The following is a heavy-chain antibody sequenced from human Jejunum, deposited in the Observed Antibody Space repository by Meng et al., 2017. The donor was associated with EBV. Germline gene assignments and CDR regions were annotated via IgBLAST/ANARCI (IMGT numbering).Heavy chain of an antibody. V-gene: IGHV3-74*01. D-gene: IGHD1-1*01. J-gene: IGHJ4*02. CDR3: AREGSEWHDVADY. CDR1: GFSFIHYW. CDR2: INSDGRNT. Sequence: EVQLSESAGGLFQPGGSLSLSCAAFGFSFIHYWMHWVRQVPGKVLVWVSRINSDGRNTAYADSVKGRFTISRDNAENTLYLQMDSLRGEDTAVYYCAREGSEWHDVADYWGQGTLVTVSS.